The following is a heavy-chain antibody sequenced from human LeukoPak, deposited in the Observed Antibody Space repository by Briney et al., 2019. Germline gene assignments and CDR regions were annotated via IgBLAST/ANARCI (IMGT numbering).Heavy chain of an antibody. Sequence: GESLKISCKGSGYSFSNYWVGWVRQMPGKGLEWMGIIYPGDSDTRYSPSFQGQVTISADKSISTAYLQWSSLKASDTAMYYCARTYYYDSSWYGMDVWGQGTTVTVSS. J-gene: IGHJ6*02. CDR3: ARTYYYDSSWYGMDV. D-gene: IGHD3-22*01. V-gene: IGHV5-51*01. CDR1: GYSFSNYW. CDR2: IYPGDSDT.